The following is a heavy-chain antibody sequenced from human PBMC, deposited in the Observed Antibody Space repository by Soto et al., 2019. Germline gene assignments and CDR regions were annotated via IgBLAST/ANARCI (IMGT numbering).Heavy chain of an antibody. CDR3: ARQYGSGSFDY. V-gene: IGHV5-51*01. D-gene: IGHD3-10*01. CDR2: IYPDESDT. J-gene: IGHJ4*02. Sequence: PGESLKISCKGSGYTFNYYWIGWVRQMPGEGLEWMGIIYPDESDTRYSPSFQGQATISADKSISTAYLQWSSLKASDTAMYYCARQYGSGSFDYWGQGTLVTVSS. CDR1: GYTFNYYW.